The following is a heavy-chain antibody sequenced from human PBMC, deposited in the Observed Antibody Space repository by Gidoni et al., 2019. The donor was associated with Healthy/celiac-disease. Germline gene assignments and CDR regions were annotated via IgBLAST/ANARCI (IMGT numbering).Heavy chain of an antibody. CDR1: GGSISTSSYY. D-gene: IGHD3-22*01. CDR3: ARGNRYYYDTVYFDY. Sequence: QVQLQESAPGLVKPSETLSLPGTVSGGSISTSSYYWGWIRQPPGKGLEWIGSNYYSGSTYYNPSLKSRATISVDTSKNQFSLKLSSVTAADTAVYYCARGNRYYYDTVYFDYWGQGTLVTVSS. J-gene: IGHJ4*02. CDR2: NYYSGST. V-gene: IGHV4-39*01.